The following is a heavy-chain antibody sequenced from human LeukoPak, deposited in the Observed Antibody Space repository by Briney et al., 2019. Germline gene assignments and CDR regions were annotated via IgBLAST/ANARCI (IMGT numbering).Heavy chain of an antibody. Sequence: PGGSLRLSCAASGFTFSSYWMSWVCQAPGKGLEWVASIKQDGSEKYYVDSVKGRFTISRDNAKNSLYLQMNSLRAEDTAVYYCARSRGSIAARPTLFDYWGQGTLVTVSS. CDR2: IKQDGSEK. D-gene: IGHD6-6*01. CDR3: ARSRGSIAARPTLFDY. V-gene: IGHV3-7*01. CDR1: GFTFSSYW. J-gene: IGHJ4*02.